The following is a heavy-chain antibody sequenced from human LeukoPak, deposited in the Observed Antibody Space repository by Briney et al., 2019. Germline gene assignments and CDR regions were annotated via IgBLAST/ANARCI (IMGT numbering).Heavy chain of an antibody. Sequence: PGGSLRLSCAASGFTVSSNYMSWVRQAPGKGLEWVSVIYSGGSTYYADSVKGRFTISRDNSKNTLYLQMNSLRAEDTAVYYCARVSHYDFWSGYTFDYWGQGTLVTVSS. J-gene: IGHJ4*02. D-gene: IGHD3-3*01. CDR3: ARVSHYDFWSGYTFDY. V-gene: IGHV3-53*01. CDR2: IYSGGST. CDR1: GFTVSSNY.